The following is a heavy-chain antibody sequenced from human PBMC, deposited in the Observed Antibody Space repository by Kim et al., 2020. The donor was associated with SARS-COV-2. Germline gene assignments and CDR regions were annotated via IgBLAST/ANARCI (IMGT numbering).Heavy chain of an antibody. CDR1: GFTFNNYA. J-gene: IGHJ5*02. CDR2: IYNGGITT. V-gene: IGHV3-23*03. CDR3: VKDFPFDSPDAGT. Sequence: GGSLRLSCAASGFTFNNYAMSWFRQAPGKGLEWVAVIYNGGITTFRADSVKGRFSISRDDFKNTLYLQMNSMRVEDTAVYDCVKDFPFDSPDAGTWGQGTLVTVSS. D-gene: IGHD3-10*01.